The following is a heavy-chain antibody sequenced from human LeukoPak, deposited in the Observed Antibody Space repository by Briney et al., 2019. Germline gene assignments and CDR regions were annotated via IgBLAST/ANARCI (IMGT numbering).Heavy chain of an antibody. CDR1: GFTFSDHY. CDR2: TRNKANSYTT. D-gene: IGHD3-16*01. CDR3: ARASLDYYYGMDV. V-gene: IGHV3-72*01. J-gene: IGHJ6*02. Sequence: GGSLRPSCAASGFTFSDHYMDWVRQAPGKGLEWVGRTRNKANSYTTEYAASVKGRFTISRDDSKNSLYLQMNSLKTEDTAVYYCARASLDYYYGMDVWGQGTTVTVSS.